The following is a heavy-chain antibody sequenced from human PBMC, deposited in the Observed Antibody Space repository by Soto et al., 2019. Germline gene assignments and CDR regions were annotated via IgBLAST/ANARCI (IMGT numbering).Heavy chain of an antibody. D-gene: IGHD2-15*01. J-gene: IGHJ5*02. CDR1: GGSISSGGYS. V-gene: IGHV4-30-2*01. CDR2: IYHSGST. Sequence: QLQLQESGSGLVKPSQTLSLTCAVSGGSISSGGYSWSWIRQPPGKGLEWIGYIYHSGSTYYNPSLKSRVTISVHRSKSQFSLKLSSVTAADTAVYYCARDRYCSGGSCTNGFDPWGQGTLVTVSS. CDR3: ARDRYCSGGSCTNGFDP.